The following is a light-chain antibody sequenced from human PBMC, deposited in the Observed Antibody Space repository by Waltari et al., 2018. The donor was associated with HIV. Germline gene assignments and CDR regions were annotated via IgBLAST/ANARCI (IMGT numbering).Light chain of an antibody. J-gene: IGKJ1*01. Sequence: IVLTQSPGTLSLSPGERATIYCRASQSFSSDLSWYHQRSGQAPRLLIYGATNRATGMPDRFIGSGSRTDFTLSINSLEPEDFAIYYCQHYTASPTWTFGQGTKVEIK. CDR1: QSFSSD. CDR2: GAT. CDR3: QHYTASPTWT. V-gene: IGKV3-20*01.